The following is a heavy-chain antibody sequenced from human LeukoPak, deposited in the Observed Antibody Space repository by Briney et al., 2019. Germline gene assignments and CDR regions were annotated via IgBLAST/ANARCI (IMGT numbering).Heavy chain of an antibody. J-gene: IGHJ4*02. CDR3: ARDRTGPYSAIDY. D-gene: IGHD5-18*01. V-gene: IGHV4-39*07. CDR1: GGSISSSSYY. Sequence: SETLSLTCTVSGGSISSSSYYWGWIRQPPGKGLEWIGSIYRSGSTYYNPSLKSRVTISVDTSKNQFSLKLSSVTAADTAVYYCARDRTGPYSAIDYWGQGTLVTVSS. CDR2: IYRSGST.